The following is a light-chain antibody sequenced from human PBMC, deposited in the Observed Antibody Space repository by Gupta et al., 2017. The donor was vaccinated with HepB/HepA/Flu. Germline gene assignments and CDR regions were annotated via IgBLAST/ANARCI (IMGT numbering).Light chain of an antibody. Sequence: DIQMTQSPSALSPAVGDRVTITCRASQSLSIYLDWYYQKPGESPELLIYAASRLQSGVPARFSGSGSGTVFTLTLSSLQPEDFGTYYCQQGLSTPWTFGQGTKVEIK. CDR1: QSLSIY. CDR2: AAS. CDR3: QQGLSTPWT. J-gene: IGKJ1*01. V-gene: IGKV1-39*01.